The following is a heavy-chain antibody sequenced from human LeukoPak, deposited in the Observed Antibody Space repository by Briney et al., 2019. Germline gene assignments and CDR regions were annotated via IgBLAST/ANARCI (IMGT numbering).Heavy chain of an antibody. Sequence: SVKVSCKASGGTFSSYAISWVRQAPGQGLEWMGRIIPIFGTANYAQKFQGRVTSTTDEPTSTPYMELSSLRSEDTAVYYCGTRYYGSGADYWGQGTLVTVSS. D-gene: IGHD3-10*01. CDR2: IIPIFGTA. CDR3: GTRYYGSGADY. J-gene: IGHJ4*02. V-gene: IGHV1-69*05. CDR1: GGTFSSYA.